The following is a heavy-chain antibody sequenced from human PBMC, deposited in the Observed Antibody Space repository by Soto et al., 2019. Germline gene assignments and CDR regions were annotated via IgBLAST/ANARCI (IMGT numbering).Heavy chain of an antibody. CDR1: GGTFSSYA. Sequence: SCKASGGTFSSYAISWVRQAPGQGLEWMGGIIPIFGTANYAQKFQGGVTITADESTSTAYMELSSLRSEDTAVYYCARDQGIAAAGRGDYYYYYGMDVWGQGTTVTVSS. CDR2: IIPIFGTA. CDR3: ARDQGIAAAGRGDYYYYYGMDV. V-gene: IGHV1-69*01. J-gene: IGHJ6*02. D-gene: IGHD6-13*01.